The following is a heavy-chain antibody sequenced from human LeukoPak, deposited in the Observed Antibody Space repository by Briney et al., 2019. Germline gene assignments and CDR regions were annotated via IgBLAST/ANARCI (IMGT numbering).Heavy chain of an antibody. CDR2: ISTSSNYI. CDR1: GFTLSSYA. CDR3: ARDDGAYYDSSGNDY. J-gene: IGHJ4*02. D-gene: IGHD3-22*01. Sequence: GGSLRLSCAASGFTLSSYAMAWVRQAPGKGLEWVSSISTSSNYIYYADSVKGRFTISRDNARKSLYLEMNSLRADDTAVYYCARDDGAYYDSSGNDYWGQGTLVTVSS. V-gene: IGHV3-21*01.